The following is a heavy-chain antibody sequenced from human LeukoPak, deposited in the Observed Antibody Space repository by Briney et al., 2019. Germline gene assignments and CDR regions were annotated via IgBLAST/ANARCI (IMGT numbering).Heavy chain of an antibody. CDR1: GGSISSSSYY. J-gene: IGHJ4*02. CDR3: ARHPERYSYFDY. V-gene: IGHV4-39*01. CDR2: IYYTGSA. D-gene: IGHD5-18*01. Sequence: ASETLSLTCTVSGGSISSSSYYWGWIRQSPGKGLEWIGGIYYTGSAYYNPSLKSRVTMSVDTSKNQFSLRLSSVTAADTAVYSCARHPERYSYFDYWGQGTLVTVSS.